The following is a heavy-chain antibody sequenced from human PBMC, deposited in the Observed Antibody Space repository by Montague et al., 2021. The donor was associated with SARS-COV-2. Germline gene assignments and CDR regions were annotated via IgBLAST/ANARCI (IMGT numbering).Heavy chain of an antibody. V-gene: IGHV4-39*01. D-gene: IGHD3-3*01. CDR2: NYYSGST. Sequence: SETLSLTCTVSGFSISSSYYYWCLIRPPPGKLLWWIGSNYYSGSTYYHPSLQSRVTIPVDTSKNQCSLKLSSVTAADTAVYYCARQKMGSVTILGVVMPDRSFAPWGQGTLVSV. CDR1: GFSISSSYYY. J-gene: IGHJ5*02. CDR3: ARQKMGSVTILGVVMPDRSFAP.